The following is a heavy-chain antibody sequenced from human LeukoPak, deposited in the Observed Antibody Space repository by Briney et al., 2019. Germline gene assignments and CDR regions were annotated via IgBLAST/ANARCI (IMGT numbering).Heavy chain of an antibody. CDR2: INPNSGGT. J-gene: IGHJ6*03. D-gene: IGHD3-10*01. CDR3: ARDSLGGYGVVRGVILYYYYYMDV. CDR1: GYTFTGYY. Sequence: GAPVKVSCKASGYTFTGYYMHWVRQAPGQGLEWMGRINPNSGGTNYAQKFQGRVTMTRDTSISTAYMELSRLRSDDTAVYYCARDSLGGYGVVRGVILYYYYYMDVWGKGTTVTVSS. V-gene: IGHV1-2*06.